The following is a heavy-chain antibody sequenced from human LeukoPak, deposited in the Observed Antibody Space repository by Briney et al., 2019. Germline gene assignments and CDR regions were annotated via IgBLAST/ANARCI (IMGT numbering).Heavy chain of an antibody. Sequence: NPSETLSLTCTVSGGSITNYYWTRIRQPPGKGLEWIGYIYAGANAEYSPFLRSRVTISVDTSKNQFSLNLKSATAADTAVYYCARGGLYANIRYDYWGQGALVAVSS. J-gene: IGHJ4*02. V-gene: IGHV4-59*01. D-gene: IGHD3/OR15-3a*01. CDR1: GGSITNYY. CDR3: ARGGLYANIRYDY. CDR2: IYAGANA.